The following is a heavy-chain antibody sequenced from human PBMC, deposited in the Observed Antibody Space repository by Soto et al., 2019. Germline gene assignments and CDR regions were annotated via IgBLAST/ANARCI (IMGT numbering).Heavy chain of an antibody. Sequence: GESLNISCKGSGYSFAGYWITWVRQKPGKGLEWMGRIDPSDSQTYYSPSFRGHVTISATKSITTVFLQWSSLRASDTAMYYCARQIYDSDTGPNFQYYFDAWGQGTPVTVSS. CDR1: GYSFAGYW. CDR2: IDPSDSQT. V-gene: IGHV5-10-1*01. J-gene: IGHJ4*02. CDR3: ARQIYDSDTGPNFQYYFDA. D-gene: IGHD3-22*01.